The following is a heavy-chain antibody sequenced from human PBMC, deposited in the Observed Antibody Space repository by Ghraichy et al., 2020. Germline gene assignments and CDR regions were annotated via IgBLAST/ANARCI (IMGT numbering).Heavy chain of an antibody. CDR2: VSNSGDKT. D-gene: IGHD2-15*01. CDR3: ATRMSYYFDY. CDR1: GFTFSSYD. J-gene: IGHJ4*02. Sequence: GGSLRLSCVASGFTFSSYDMTWVRQAPGTGLEYVSGVSNSGDKTYDADSLKGRFTISRDNSKNTLYLQMNSLRAEDTAVYYCATRMSYYFDYWGQGSLVTVSS. V-gene: IGHV3-23*01.